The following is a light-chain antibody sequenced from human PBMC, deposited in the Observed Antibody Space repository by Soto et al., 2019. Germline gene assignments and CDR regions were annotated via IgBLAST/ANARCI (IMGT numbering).Light chain of an antibody. CDR1: QTISSW. CDR2: KAS. Sequence: DIQMTQSPSPLSGSVGDRVTITCRASQTISSWLAWYQQKPGKAPKLLIYKASTLKSGVPSRFSGSGSGTEFTLTISSLQPDDVATYYCQHYNSYSEALGQGTKVGIK. V-gene: IGKV1-5*03. J-gene: IGKJ1*01. CDR3: QHYNSYSEA.